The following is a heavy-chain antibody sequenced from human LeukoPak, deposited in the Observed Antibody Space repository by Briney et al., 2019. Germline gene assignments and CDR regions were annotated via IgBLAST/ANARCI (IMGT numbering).Heavy chain of an antibody. CDR1: GFPFTNYY. D-gene: IGHD2-8*02. V-gene: IGHV1-46*01. CDR3: AREESGGYFDY. CDR2: INPTGTST. Sequence: ASVKVSCKASGFPFTNYYMHWVRQAPGQGLEWVGLINPTGTSTNNAQKFRGRVTMTRDTSTTTVYMELSSLRSEDTAVYYCAREESGGYFDYWGQGALVTVSS. J-gene: IGHJ4*02.